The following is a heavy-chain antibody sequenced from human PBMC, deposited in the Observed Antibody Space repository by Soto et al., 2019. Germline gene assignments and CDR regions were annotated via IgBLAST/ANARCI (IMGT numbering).Heavy chain of an antibody. CDR2: IDPSDSFT. CDR3: AASGDILTGHYSLDY. Sequence: PGESLKISCKVSGYSFTSYWIGWVRQMPGKGLEWMGRIDPSDSFTNQSPSFQGHVTISADESTRTAYLQWSSLRASDTAMYYCAASGDILTGHYSLDYWGQGTLVTVSS. D-gene: IGHD3-9*01. V-gene: IGHV5-10-1*01. J-gene: IGHJ4*02. CDR1: GYSFTSYW.